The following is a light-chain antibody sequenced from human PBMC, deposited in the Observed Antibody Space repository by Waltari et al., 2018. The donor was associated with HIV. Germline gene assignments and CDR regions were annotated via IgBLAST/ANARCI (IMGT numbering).Light chain of an antibody. Sequence: QAVVTQEPSVTVSPGGTVTLTCGSSTGAVTSGHYHYWFQQKHGQAPRTLIFDTSNQHSWTPARFSGSLLGGKAALTLSGAQPEDEAEYYCLLSYTGDWVFGGGTKLTVL. CDR1: TGAVTSGHY. CDR3: LLSYTGDWV. J-gene: IGLJ3*02. CDR2: DTS. V-gene: IGLV7-46*01.